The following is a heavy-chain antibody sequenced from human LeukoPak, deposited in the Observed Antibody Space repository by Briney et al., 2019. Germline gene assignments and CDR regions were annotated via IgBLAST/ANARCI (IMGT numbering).Heavy chain of an antibody. V-gene: IGHV4-34*01. CDR2: INHSGST. CDR3: ARGGPDPKGDGSGYYYVEVRSYYFDY. J-gene: IGHJ4*02. Sequence: PGGSLRLSCSASGFSFSTYSMNWVRQPPGKGLEWIGEINHSGSTNYNPSLKSRVTISVDTSKNQFSLKLNSVTAADTAVYYCARGGPDPKGDGSGYYYVEVRSYYFDYWGQGTLVTVSS. CDR1: GFSFSTYS. D-gene: IGHD3-22*01.